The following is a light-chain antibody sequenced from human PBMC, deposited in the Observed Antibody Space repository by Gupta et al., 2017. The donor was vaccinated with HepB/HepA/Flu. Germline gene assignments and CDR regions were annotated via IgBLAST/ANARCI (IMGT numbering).Light chain of an antibody. V-gene: IGKV3-15*01. J-gene: IGKJ5*01. Sequence: EIVMTQSPATLSVSPGERATLSCRASQSVSSNSAWYQQKPGQAPRLLIYATSTRATGIPARFSGSGSGTEFTLTISSLQSEDFAVYFCQQYHNWPQLFGQGTRLEIK. CDR2: ATS. CDR1: QSVSSN. CDR3: QQYHNWPQL.